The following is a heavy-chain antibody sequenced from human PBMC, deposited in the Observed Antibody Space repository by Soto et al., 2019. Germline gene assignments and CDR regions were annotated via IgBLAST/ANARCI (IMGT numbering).Heavy chain of an antibody. J-gene: IGHJ4*02. CDR2: IWYDGSNK. D-gene: IGHD6-6*01. CDR1: GFTFSSYG. CDR3: ARARIEARPGALDY. Sequence: GGSLRLSCAASGFTFSSYGMHWVRQAPGKGLEWVAVIWYDGSNKYYADSVKGRFTISRDNSKNTLYLQMNSLRAEDTAVYYCARARIEARPGALDYCGQGTLVTVSS. V-gene: IGHV3-33*01.